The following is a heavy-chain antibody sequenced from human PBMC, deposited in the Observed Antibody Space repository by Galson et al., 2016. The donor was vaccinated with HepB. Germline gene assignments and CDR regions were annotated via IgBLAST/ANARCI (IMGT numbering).Heavy chain of an antibody. CDR2: IFPGDSDT. D-gene: IGHD2-2*02. CDR1: GFNFTTYW. J-gene: IGHJ5*02. CDR3: ARHLPGRYTGASPCSP. Sequence: QSGAEVKKPGESLQISCKGSGFNFTTYWIGWVRQMPGKGLEWMGIIFPGDSDTRYNPSFEGRVTISADTSTSTAYLQWGSLNTSDTAIYFCARHLPGRYTGASPCSPWGQGTQVTVSS. V-gene: IGHV5-51*01.